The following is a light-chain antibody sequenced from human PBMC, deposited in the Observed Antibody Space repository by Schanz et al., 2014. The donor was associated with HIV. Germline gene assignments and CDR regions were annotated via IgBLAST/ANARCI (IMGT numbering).Light chain of an antibody. CDR2: ANT. V-gene: IGLV1-40*01. CDR3: AAWDDSLSGRV. J-gene: IGLJ3*02. CDR1: RSNIGTGFD. Sequence: QSVLTQPPSVSGAPGQRVTISCTGTRSNIGTGFDVHWYQQLPGAAPKLLIYANTNRPSGVPDRFSGSKSGTSASLAISGLRSEDEADYYCAAWDDSLSGRVFGGGTKLTVL.